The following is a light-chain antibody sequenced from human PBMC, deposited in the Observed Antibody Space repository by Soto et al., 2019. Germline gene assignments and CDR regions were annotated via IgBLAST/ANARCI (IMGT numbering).Light chain of an antibody. CDR3: QHYAHNSPIT. V-gene: IGKV3-20*01. CDR1: QSVSSSY. J-gene: IGKJ5*01. Sequence: EIVLKQSQGTLALSPCERATLSSSASQSVSSSYLAWYQQKPGQAPRLLIYGASSRATGIPDRFSGSGSGTDFTLTISRLEPEDFALYYCQHYAHNSPITFGQGTRLEIK. CDR2: GAS.